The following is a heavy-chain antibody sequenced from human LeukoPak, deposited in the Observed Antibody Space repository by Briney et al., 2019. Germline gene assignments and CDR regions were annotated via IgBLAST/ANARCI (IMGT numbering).Heavy chain of an antibody. CDR2: IYNSGST. CDR1: GGSISTYY. V-gene: IGHV4-59*01. CDR3: ARFKRAGGWSYFDY. D-gene: IGHD6-19*01. Sequence: SETLSLTCTVSGGSISTYYWSWIRKPPGKGLEWIGHIYNSGSTNYSPSLKSRDTISVDTSKNQFSLKLSSVTAADTAVYYCARFKRAGGWSYFDYWGQGTLVTVSS. J-gene: IGHJ4*02.